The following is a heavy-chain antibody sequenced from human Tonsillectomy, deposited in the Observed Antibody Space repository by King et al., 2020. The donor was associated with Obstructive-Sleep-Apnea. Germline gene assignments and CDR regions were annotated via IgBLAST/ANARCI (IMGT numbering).Heavy chain of an antibody. Sequence: LQLQESGPGLVKPSETLSLTCTVSGGSIGSSSYYWGWIRQPPGKCLEWIGSINYSGSTYYNPSLRSRVSISVDTSKNQLSLRLTSVTAADTAVYYCARLDIEYSYRYGMDVWGQGTTVTVSS. CDR2: INYSGST. V-gene: IGHV4-39*07. CDR3: ARLDIEYSYRYGMDV. CDR1: GGSIGSSSYY. J-gene: IGHJ6*02. D-gene: IGHD2-2*03.